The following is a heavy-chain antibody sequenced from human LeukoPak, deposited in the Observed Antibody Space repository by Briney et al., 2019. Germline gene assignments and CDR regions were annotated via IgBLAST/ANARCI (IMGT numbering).Heavy chain of an antibody. CDR2: ISGDGGNT. J-gene: IGHJ4*02. D-gene: IGHD2/OR15-2a*01. CDR1: GFTFDDHA. V-gene: IGHV3-43*02. CDR3: VRDHYYSFDY. Sequence: PGGSLRLSCAASGFTFDDHAMHWVRQVPGKGLEWVSLISGDGGNTYYAGSVKGRSTISRDNAKNSLYLQMNSLRDEDTAVYYCVRDHYYSFDYWGQGTLVTVSS.